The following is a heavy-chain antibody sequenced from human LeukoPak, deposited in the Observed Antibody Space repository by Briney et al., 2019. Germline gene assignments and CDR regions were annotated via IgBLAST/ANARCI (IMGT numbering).Heavy chain of an antibody. V-gene: IGHV4-61*02. CDR2: ISTSGST. D-gene: IGHD6-19*01. CDR1: GGSISSSSYY. Sequence: PSETLSLTCTVSGGSISSSSYYWGWIRQPAGKGLEWIGRISTSGSTNYNPSLKSRVTISLDTSKNQFSLKLTSVTAADTAVYYCARRSSGWYRYDYWGQGTLVTVSS. J-gene: IGHJ4*02. CDR3: ARRSSGWYRYDY.